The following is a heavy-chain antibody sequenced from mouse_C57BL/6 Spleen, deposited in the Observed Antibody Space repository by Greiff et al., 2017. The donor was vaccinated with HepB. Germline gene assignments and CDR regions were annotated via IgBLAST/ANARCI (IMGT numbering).Heavy chain of an antibody. CDR2: IYPRDGST. CDR1: GYTFTSYD. J-gene: IGHJ3*01. CDR3: ATKSYGSSAWFAY. V-gene: IGHV1-85*01. D-gene: IGHD1-1*01. Sequence: VQLQQSGPELVKPGASVKLSCKASGYTFTSYDINWVKQRPGQGLEWIGWIYPRDGSTKYNEKFKGKATLTVDTAASRAYMELHSLTSEDSAVYFCATKSYGSSAWFAYWGQGTLVTVSA.